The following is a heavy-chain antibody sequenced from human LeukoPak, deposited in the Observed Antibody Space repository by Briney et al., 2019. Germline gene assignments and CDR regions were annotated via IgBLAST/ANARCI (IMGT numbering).Heavy chain of an antibody. Sequence: PSQTLSLTCTVSGGSISSGSYYWSWIRQPAGKGLEWIGRIYTSGSTNYNPSLKSRATISVDTSKNQFSLKLSSVTAADTAVYYCARLSTVTTSFDYWGQGTLVTVSS. V-gene: IGHV4-61*02. CDR3: ARLSTVTTSFDY. CDR1: GGSISSGSYY. J-gene: IGHJ4*02. CDR2: IYTSGST. D-gene: IGHD4-17*01.